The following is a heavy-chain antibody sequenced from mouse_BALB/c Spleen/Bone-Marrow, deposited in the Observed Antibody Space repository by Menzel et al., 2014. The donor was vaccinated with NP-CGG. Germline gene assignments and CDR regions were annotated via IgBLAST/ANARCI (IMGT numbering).Heavy chain of an antibody. CDR2: ILPGSGST. V-gene: IGHV1-9*01. Sequence: QVQLKDSGAELMKPGASVKISCKATGYTFSSYWIEWVKQRPGHGLEWIGEILPGSGSTNYNEKFKGKATFTADTSSNTAYMQLSSLTSEDSAVYYCAREDGNLVGFAYWGQGTLVTVSA. CDR3: AREDGNLVGFAY. J-gene: IGHJ3*01. D-gene: IGHD2-1*01. CDR1: GYTFSSYW.